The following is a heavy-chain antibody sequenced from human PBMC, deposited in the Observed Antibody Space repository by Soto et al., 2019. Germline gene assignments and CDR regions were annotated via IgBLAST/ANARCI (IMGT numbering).Heavy chain of an antibody. CDR2: MNPNSGNT. CDR1: GYTLTSYD. D-gene: IGHD5-12*01. Sequence: ASVKVSCKDSGYTLTSYDINWVRQAPGQGLEWMGWMNPNSGNTGYAQKFQGRVTMTRNTSISTAYMELSSLRSEDTAVYYCAKDHGFLSGYDPYFDYWGQGTLVTVSS. CDR3: AKDHGFLSGYDPYFDY. V-gene: IGHV1-8*01. J-gene: IGHJ4*02.